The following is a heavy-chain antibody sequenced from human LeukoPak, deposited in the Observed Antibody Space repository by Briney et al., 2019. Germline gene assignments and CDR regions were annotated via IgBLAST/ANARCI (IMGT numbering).Heavy chain of an antibody. V-gene: IGHV4-4*09. D-gene: IGHD6-6*01. J-gene: IGHJ4*02. CDR2: IYTSGGT. CDR1: GDSISSYY. Sequence: SETLSLTCTVSGDSISSYYWSWIRQPPGKGLEWIGYIYTSGGTNYIPSLKGRVTISIDTSKNQFSLKLSSVTAADSAVYYCARLTRLSTSPDRYCLDYWGQGTLVTVSS. CDR3: ARLTRLSTSPDRYCLDY.